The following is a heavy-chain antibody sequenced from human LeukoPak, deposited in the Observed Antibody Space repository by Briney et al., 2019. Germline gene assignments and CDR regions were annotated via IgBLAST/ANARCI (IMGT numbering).Heavy chain of an antibody. V-gene: IGHV4-31*03. CDR3: AREYSSGYYPD. D-gene: IGHD3-22*01. CDR2: IYYSGST. Sequence: SQTLSLTCTVSGGSISSGGYYWSWIRQHPGKGLEWIGYIYYSGSTYYNPSLRSRVTISVDTSKNQFSLKLSPVTAADTAVYYCAREYSSGYYPDWGQGTLVTVSS. CDR1: GGSISSGGYY. J-gene: IGHJ4*02.